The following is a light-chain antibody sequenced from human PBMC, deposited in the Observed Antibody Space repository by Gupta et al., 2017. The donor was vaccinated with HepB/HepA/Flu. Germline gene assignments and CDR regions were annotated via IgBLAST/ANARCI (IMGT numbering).Light chain of an antibody. CDR2: GNN. V-gene: IGLV1-40*01. J-gene: IGLJ2*01. CDR1: RSNIGALYD. CDR3: QSSDNSLSVI. Sequence: QPVLTQPPSVSGAPGQRVTISCTGSRSNIGALYDVHWYQQLPGTAPKLLIYGNNNRPSGVPDRFPVSKSGTSASLAITGLQAEDEADYYCQSSDNSLSVIFGGGTKLTVL.